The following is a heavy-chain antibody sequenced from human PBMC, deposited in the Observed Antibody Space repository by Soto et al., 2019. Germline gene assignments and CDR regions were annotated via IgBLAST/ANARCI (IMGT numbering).Heavy chain of an antibody. V-gene: IGHV4-39*01. D-gene: IGHD2-21*01. CDR1: GGSISSSSYY. Sequence: QLQLQESGPGLVKPSETLSLTCTVSGGSISSSSYYWGWIRQPPGKGLEWIGSIYYSGSTYYNPSLTSRVTISEVTSKNQVSMNLCSVTAADTGVYYCAGHIMGGPCCGGYCYLDYCGQGTLVSVSS. CDR3: AGHIMGGPCCGGYCYLDY. CDR2: IYYSGST. J-gene: IGHJ4*02.